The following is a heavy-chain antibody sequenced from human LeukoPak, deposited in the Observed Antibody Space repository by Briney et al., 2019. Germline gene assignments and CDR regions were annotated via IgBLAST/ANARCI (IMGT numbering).Heavy chain of an antibody. CDR3: ARDGYGDSTGAFDV. CDR1: GFTFSDYY. Sequence: GGSLRLSCAASGFTFSDYYMSWIRQAPGKGLEWVSYIRSSGSTIYYADSVKGRFTISRDNAKKSVYLQMNSLGADDTAVYYCARDGYGDSTGAFDVWGQGTMVTVSS. J-gene: IGHJ3*01. CDR2: IRSSGSTI. D-gene: IGHD4-17*01. V-gene: IGHV3-11*01.